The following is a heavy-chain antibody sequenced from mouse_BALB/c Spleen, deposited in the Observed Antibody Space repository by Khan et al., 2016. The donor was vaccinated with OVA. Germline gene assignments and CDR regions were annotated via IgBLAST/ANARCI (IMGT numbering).Heavy chain of an antibody. V-gene: IGHV1-34*01. J-gene: IGHJ3*01. CDR2: IDPFNGGN. Sequence: VQLKESGPELMKPGASVKISCKASGYSFTTYYMHWVKQSHGKSLEWIGYIDPFNGGNDYNQKFKGKATLTVDKSSSTAYMHLSSLTSEDSAVYYGARGTFDYWSQGTLVTVSA. CDR3: ARGTFDY. CDR1: GYSFTTYY. D-gene: IGHD3-3*01.